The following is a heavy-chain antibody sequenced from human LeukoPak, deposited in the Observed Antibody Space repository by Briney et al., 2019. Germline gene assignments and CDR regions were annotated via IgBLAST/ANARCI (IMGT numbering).Heavy chain of an antibody. Sequence: SETLSLTCAVYGGSFSGYYWSWIRQPSGKGLEWIGEINHSGSTNYDPSLKSRVTISVDTSKNQFSLKLSSVTAADTAVYYCARVRGGNYGSGSYGKITTTHLNTPPPTGYYMDVWGKGTTVTVSS. CDR2: INHSGST. CDR1: GGSFSGYY. J-gene: IGHJ6*03. V-gene: IGHV4-34*01. D-gene: IGHD3-10*01. CDR3: ARVRGGNYGSGSYGKITTTHLNTPPPTGYYMDV.